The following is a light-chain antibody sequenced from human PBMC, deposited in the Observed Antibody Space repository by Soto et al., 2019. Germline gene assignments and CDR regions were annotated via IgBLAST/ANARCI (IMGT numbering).Light chain of an antibody. J-gene: IGLJ1*01. V-gene: IGLV1-40*01. Sequence: QSALTQPPSVSGSPGQAITISCTGSSSNIGAGYDVSWYQQLPGTAPKLLIYGNNNRPSGVPDRFSGSKSGTSASLSITGPHAEDEADYCCQYYDTSMSGYVFGTGTKVTVL. CDR3: QYYDTSMSGYV. CDR2: GNN. CDR1: SSNIGAGYD.